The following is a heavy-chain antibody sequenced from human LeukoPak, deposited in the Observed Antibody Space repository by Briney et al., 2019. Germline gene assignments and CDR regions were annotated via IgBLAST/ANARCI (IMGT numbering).Heavy chain of an antibody. D-gene: IGHD2-2*01. CDR1: GGSISSSNYY. CDR3: ARFLYCSTTSCYLSFDY. CDR2: IYYSGST. Sequence: SETLSLTCTVSGGSISSSNYYWAWIRQPPGKGLELIGNIYYSGSTYYNPSLKSRVTMSVDTSKNQFSLKLKSVTAADTAVFYCARFLYCSTTSCYLSFDYWGQGTLVIVSS. J-gene: IGHJ4*02. V-gene: IGHV4-39*01.